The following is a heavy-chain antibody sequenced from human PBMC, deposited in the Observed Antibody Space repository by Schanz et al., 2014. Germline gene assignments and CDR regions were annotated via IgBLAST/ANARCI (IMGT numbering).Heavy chain of an antibody. CDR2: ISGTGGDDT. CDR3: TTDNGHFAFDF. J-gene: IGHJ3*01. V-gene: IGHV3-23*04. D-gene: IGHD2-8*01. Sequence: EVQLVESGGGLIQPGGSLRLSCAASGFTFSTHAMSWVRQAPGKGLEWVSSISGTGGDDTYYADSVKGRFTISRDNSKNTLYLQMNSLETEDTAVYYCTTDNGHFAFDFWGQGTMVTVSS. CDR1: GFTFSTHA.